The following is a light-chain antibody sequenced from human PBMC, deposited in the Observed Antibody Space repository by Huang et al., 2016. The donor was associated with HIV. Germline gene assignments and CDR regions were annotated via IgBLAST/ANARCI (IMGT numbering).Light chain of an antibody. Sequence: EIVLSQSPGTLSLSPGERATPSCRPSQSVSITCLAWYQQKPGQPPRLLISATSSRATGIPDRFSGSGSGTDFTLTISRLEPEDFAVYYCQQYGSSPRTFDQGTKVEIK. V-gene: IGKV3-20*01. CDR2: ATS. CDR3: QQYGSSPRT. J-gene: IGKJ1*01. CDR1: QSVSITC.